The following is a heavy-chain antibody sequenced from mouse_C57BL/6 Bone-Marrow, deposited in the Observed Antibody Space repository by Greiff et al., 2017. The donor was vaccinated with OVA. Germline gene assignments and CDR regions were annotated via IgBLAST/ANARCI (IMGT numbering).Heavy chain of an antibody. V-gene: IGHV14-4*01. CDR1: GFNIKDDY. CDR3: TTLTHYYGSPYY. D-gene: IGHD1-1*01. CDR2: IDPENGDT. Sequence: LQQSGAELVRPGASVKLSCTASGFNIKDDYMHWVKQRPEQGLEWIGWIDPENGDTEYASKFQGKATITADTSSNTAYLQLSSLTSEDTAVYYCTTLTHYYGSPYYWGQGTTLTVSS. J-gene: IGHJ2*01.